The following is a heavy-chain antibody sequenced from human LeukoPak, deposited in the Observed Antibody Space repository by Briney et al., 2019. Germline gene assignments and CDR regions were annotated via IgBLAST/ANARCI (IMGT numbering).Heavy chain of an antibody. CDR1: GGSISSGGYY. J-gene: IGHJ4*02. CDR3: ARYCSSTSCFPIAVAGSGFDY. Sequence: SGTLSLTCTVSGGSISSGGYYWSWIRQHPGKGLEWIGYIYYSGSTYYNPSLKSRVTISVDTSKNQFSLKLSSVTAADTAVYYCARYCSSTSCFPIAVAGSGFDYWGQGTLVTVSS. V-gene: IGHV4-31*03. CDR2: IYYSGST. D-gene: IGHD2-2*01.